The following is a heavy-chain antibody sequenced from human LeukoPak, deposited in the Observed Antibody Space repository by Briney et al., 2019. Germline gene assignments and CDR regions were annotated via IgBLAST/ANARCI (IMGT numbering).Heavy chain of an antibody. CDR2: FDPEDGET. Sequence: ASVKVSCKVSGYTLTELSMHWVRQAPGKGLEWMGGFDPEDGETIYAQKFQGRVTMTEDTSTDTAYMELSSLRSEDTAVYYCATGVAVAGTPWVYWGQGTLATVSS. D-gene: IGHD6-19*01. V-gene: IGHV1-24*01. CDR3: ATGVAVAGTPWVY. CDR1: GYTLTELS. J-gene: IGHJ4*02.